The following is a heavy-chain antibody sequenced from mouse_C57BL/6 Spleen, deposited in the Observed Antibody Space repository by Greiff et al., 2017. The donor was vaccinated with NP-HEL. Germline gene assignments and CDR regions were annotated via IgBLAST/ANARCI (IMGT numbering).Heavy chain of an antibody. CDR1: GYAFSSSW. D-gene: IGHD1-1*01. CDR3: ARSYDYGSSYGYAMDD. Sequence: QVQLKESGPELVKPGASVKISCKASGYAFSSSWMNWVKQRPGKGLEWIGRIYPGDGDTNYNGKFKGKATLTADKSSGTAYMQLSSLTSEDSAVYFCARSYDYGSSYGYAMDDWGQGTSVTVSS. CDR2: IYPGDGDT. J-gene: IGHJ4*01. V-gene: IGHV1-82*01.